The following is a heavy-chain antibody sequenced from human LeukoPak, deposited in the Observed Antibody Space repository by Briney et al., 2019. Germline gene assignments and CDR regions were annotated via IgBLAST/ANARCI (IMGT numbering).Heavy chain of an antibody. Sequence: SETLSLTCTVSGGSISSYYWSWIRQPPGKGLEWIGYIYYSGSTNYNPSLKSRVTISVDTSKNQFSLKLSSVTAADTAVYYCARDSGSYYDYWGQGTLVTVPS. CDR2: IYYSGST. CDR3: ARDSGSYYDY. CDR1: GGSISSYY. D-gene: IGHD1-26*01. V-gene: IGHV4-59*01. J-gene: IGHJ4*02.